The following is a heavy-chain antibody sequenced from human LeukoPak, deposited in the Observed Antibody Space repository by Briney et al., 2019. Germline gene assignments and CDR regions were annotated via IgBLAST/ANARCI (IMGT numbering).Heavy chain of an antibody. CDR3: APYYDILTGYPY. Sequence: QPGGSLRLSCAASVFTFSSYEMNWVRQAPGKGLEWVSYISSSGSTIYYADSVKGRFTISRDNAKNSLYLQMNSLRAEDTAVYYCAPYYDILTGYPYWGQGTLVTVSS. CDR2: ISSSGSTI. CDR1: VFTFSSYE. V-gene: IGHV3-48*03. J-gene: IGHJ4*02. D-gene: IGHD3-9*01.